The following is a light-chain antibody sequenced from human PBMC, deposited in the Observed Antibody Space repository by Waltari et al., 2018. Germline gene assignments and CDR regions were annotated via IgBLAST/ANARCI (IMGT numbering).Light chain of an antibody. CDR2: QDS. CDR1: KLGDKY. J-gene: IGLJ2*01. Sequence: SYELTQPPPVSVPPGPTASITCSGDKLGDKYACWYQQKPGQSPVLVIYQDSKRPSGIPERFSGSNSGNTATLTISGTQAMDEADYYCQAWDSSTVVFGGGTKLTVL. CDR3: QAWDSSTVV. V-gene: IGLV3-1*01.